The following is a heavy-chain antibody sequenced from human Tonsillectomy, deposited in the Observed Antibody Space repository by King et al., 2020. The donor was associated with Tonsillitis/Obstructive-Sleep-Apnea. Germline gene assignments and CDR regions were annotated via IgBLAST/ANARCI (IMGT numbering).Heavy chain of an antibody. CDR3: AKDHYDFWSGYYTGDNY. V-gene: IGHV3-23*04. J-gene: IGHJ4*02. CDR2: ISGTDGGT. D-gene: IGHD3-3*01. Sequence: EVQLVESGGGLVQPGGSLRLSCAASGFTFSSYAMSWVRQAPGKGLEWVSAISGTDGGTYYADSVKGRFTISRENSKNTLYLQMNSLRAEDTAIYYGAKDHYDFWSGYYTGDNYWGQGTLVTVSS. CDR1: GFTFSSYA.